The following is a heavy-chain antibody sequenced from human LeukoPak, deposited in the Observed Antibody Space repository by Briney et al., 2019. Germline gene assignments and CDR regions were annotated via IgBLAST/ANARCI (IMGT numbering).Heavy chain of an antibody. Sequence: PGGSLRLSCAAYGFRFSNWWMSWVRQAPGKGLEWVANIRQDGNEKNYVDSVKGRFTISRDNAKNSLYLQMDSLRAEDTAVYFCARLPYYDSGAPFGCWGQGTLVTVSS. CDR2: IRQDGNEK. J-gene: IGHJ4*02. CDR1: GFRFSNWW. V-gene: IGHV3-7*01. D-gene: IGHD3-22*01. CDR3: ARLPYYDSGAPFGC.